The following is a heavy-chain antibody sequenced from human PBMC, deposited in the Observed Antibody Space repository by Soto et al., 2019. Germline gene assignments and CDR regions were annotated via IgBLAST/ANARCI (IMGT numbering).Heavy chain of an antibody. Sequence: EVQLVESGGGLVQPGGSLRLSCAASGFTFSSYWMTWVRQAPGKGLEWVANIKQDETKRHYVDSVEGRFTISRDNAKNSLFLQMNSLRAEDTAVYYCARDSSPSHKSRWYDAFDIWGRGTMVTVSS. D-gene: IGHD6-13*01. CDR3: ARDSSPSHKSRWYDAFDI. V-gene: IGHV3-7*05. CDR2: IKQDETKR. J-gene: IGHJ3*02. CDR1: GFTFSSYW.